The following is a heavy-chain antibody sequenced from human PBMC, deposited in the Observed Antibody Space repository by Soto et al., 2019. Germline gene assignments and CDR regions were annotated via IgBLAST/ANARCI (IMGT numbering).Heavy chain of an antibody. Sequence: WETLSLTCALYGGSLSGYYWSWIRQPPGKGLEWIGEINHSGSTNYNPSLKSRVTISVDTSKNQFSLKLSSVTAADTAVYYCARSIDPWGQGTLVTVSS. J-gene: IGHJ5*02. CDR3: ARSIDP. V-gene: IGHV4-34*01. CDR1: GGSLSGYY. CDR2: INHSGST.